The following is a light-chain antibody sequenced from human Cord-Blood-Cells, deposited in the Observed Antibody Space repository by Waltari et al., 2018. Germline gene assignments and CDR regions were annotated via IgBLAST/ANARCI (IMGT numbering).Light chain of an antibody. CDR1: QRVSSN. CDR2: GAS. V-gene: IGKV3D-15*01. CDR3: QQYNNWPLT. J-gene: IGKJ4*01. Sequence: EILMMHSPATLSVSPGERATLSSRASQRVSSNLAWYQQKPGQAPRLLIYGASTRATGIPDRFSGSGSGTEFTLTISRLQSKDFAVYYCQQYNNWPLTFGGGTKVEIK.